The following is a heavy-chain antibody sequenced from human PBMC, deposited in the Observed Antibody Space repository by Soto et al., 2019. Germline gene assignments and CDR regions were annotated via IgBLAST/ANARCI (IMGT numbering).Heavy chain of an antibody. Sequence: SETLSLTCTVSGGSITSSSYYWGWIRQPPGKGLEWIGSIYYSGRAYYSPSLKSRVTISVDTSKNQFSLKLSSVTAADTAVYYCARRYGYYFDYWGQGTLVTVSS. CDR3: ARRYGYYFDY. V-gene: IGHV4-39*01. J-gene: IGHJ4*02. CDR1: GGSITSSSYY. D-gene: IGHD4-17*01. CDR2: IYYSGRA.